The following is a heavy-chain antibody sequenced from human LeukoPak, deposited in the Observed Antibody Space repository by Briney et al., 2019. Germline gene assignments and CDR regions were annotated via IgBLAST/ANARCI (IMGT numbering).Heavy chain of an antibody. V-gene: IGHV3-48*03. CDR2: ISSSGSTT. CDR1: GFTFTSYE. CDR3: ARSPAGANYYMDV. J-gene: IGHJ6*03. D-gene: IGHD1-14*01. Sequence: PGGSLRLSCAASGFTFTSYEMNWVRQAPGKGLEWVSYISSSGSTTYYADSMKGRFTISRDNAKNSLYLQMNSLRAEDTAVYYCARSPAGANYYMDVWGKGTTVIVSS.